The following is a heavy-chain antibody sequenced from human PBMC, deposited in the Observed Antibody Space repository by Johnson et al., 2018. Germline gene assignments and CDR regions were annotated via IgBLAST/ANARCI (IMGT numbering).Heavy chain of an antibody. CDR3: AKDMGGYNPGAFDY. Sequence: VQLVQSGGVVVQPGGSXTLSCAASGFTFGDYTMHWVRQSPGRGLEWVSFLTLAGYTTKDADPVKGRFTVSRNNDNNSVYLHMNSLRTQDTAFYYCAKDMGGYNPGAFDYWGQGALVTVSS. CDR2: LTLAGYTT. J-gene: IGHJ4*02. D-gene: IGHD5-24*01. V-gene: IGHV3-43*01. CDR1: GFTFGDYT.